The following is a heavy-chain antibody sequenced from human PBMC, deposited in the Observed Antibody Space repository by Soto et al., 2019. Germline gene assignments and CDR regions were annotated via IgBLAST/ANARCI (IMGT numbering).Heavy chain of an antibody. CDR2: IYYSGST. V-gene: IGHV4-59*08. CDR1: GGSISSYY. Sequence: SETLSLTCTVSGGSISSYYWSWIRQPPGKGLEWIGYIYYSGSTNYNPSLKSRVTISVDRSKNQFSLKLSSVTAADTAVYYCARHFSVDYFDPWGQGTLVTVSS. J-gene: IGHJ4*02. CDR3: ARHFSVDYFDP.